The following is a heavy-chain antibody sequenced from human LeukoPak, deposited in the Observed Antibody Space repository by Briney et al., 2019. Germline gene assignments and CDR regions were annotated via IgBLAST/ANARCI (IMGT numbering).Heavy chain of an antibody. CDR3: ARRRKDSSGWYIDY. J-gene: IGHJ4*02. Sequence: SCKASGYTFTGYYMHWVRQAPGKGLEWVAVIWYDGSNKYYADSVKGRFTISRDNSKNTLYLQMNSLRAEDTAVYYCARRRKDSSGWYIDYWGQGTLVTVSS. D-gene: IGHD6-19*01. CDR2: IWYDGSNK. V-gene: IGHV3-33*01. CDR1: GYTFTGYY.